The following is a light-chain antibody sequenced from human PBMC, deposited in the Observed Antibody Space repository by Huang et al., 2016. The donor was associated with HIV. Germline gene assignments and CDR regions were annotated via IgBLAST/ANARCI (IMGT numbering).Light chain of an antibody. V-gene: IGKV3-11*02. CDR1: QSIGID. CDR2: DTS. J-gene: IGKJ4*01. CDR3: QQRGDWPLT. Sequence: ELVLTQSPATLSLSPGDRATLSFRASQSIGIDLAWYQQKTGQPPRRLIYDTSNRATGVPARVVGSGLGRDCTLTSGGLEPGDFAFYYCQQRGDWPLTVGGGTQVEIK.